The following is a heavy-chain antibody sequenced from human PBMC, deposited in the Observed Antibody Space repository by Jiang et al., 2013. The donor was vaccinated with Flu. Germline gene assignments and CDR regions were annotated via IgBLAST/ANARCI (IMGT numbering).Heavy chain of an antibody. D-gene: IGHD3-3*01. Sequence: GYTFTSYDINWVRQATGQGLEWMGWMNPNSGNTGYAQKFQGRVTMTRNTSISTAYMELSSLRSEDTAVYYCARAYDFWSGYGGWFDPWGQGTLVTVSS. CDR3: ARAYDFWSGYGGWFDP. J-gene: IGHJ5*02. CDR2: MNPNSGNT. V-gene: IGHV1-8*01. CDR1: GYTFTSYD.